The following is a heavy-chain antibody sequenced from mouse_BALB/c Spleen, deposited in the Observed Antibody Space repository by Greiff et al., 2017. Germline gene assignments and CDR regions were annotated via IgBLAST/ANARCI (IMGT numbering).Heavy chain of an antibody. D-gene: IGHD2-5*01. CDR2: ISDGGSYT. CDR1: GFTFSDYY. Sequence: EVMLVESGGGLVKPGGSLKLSCAASGFTFSDYYMYWVRQTPEKRLEWVATISDGGSYTYYPDSVKGRFTISRDNAKNNLYLQMSSLKSEDTAMYDCARGDSTGYYAMDYWGQGTSVTVSS. V-gene: IGHV5-4*02. J-gene: IGHJ4*01. CDR3: ARGDSTGYYAMDY.